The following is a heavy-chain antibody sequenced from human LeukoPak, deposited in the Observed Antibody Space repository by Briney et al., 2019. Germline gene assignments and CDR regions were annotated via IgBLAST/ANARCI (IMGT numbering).Heavy chain of an antibody. Sequence: SETLSLTCTVSGGSIRSSAYYWGWIRQPPGKGLEWIGSMYYTGSTYYSPSLKSRVTISVDTSKNQFSLKLSSVTAADTAVYYCARQSDSSGWSTYGYWGQGTLVTVSS. CDR1: GGSIRSSAYY. D-gene: IGHD6-19*01. CDR3: ARQSDSSGWSTYGY. J-gene: IGHJ4*02. CDR2: MYYTGST. V-gene: IGHV4-39*01.